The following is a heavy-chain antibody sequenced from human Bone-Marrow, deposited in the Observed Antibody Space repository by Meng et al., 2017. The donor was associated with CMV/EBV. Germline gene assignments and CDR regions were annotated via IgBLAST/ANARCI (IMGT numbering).Heavy chain of an antibody. CDR2: ISWDGGST. V-gene: IGHV3-43*01. J-gene: IGHJ5*02. CDR1: GFTFDDYT. D-gene: IGHD5-18*01. CDR3: ARVLGGGYSS. Sequence: GGSLRLSCAASGFTFDDYTMHWVRQAPGKGLEWVSLISWDGGSTYYADSVKGRFTISRDNAKNTLYLQMNSLRAEDTAVYYCARVLGGGYSSWGQGTLVTVSS.